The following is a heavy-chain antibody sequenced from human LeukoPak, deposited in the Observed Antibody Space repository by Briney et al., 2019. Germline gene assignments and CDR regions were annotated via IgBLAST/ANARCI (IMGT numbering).Heavy chain of an antibody. V-gene: IGHV3-48*04. Sequence: GGSLRLSCAASGFTFSSYSMNWVRQAPGKGLEWVSYISSSSSTIYYADSVKGRFTISRDNAKNSLYLQMNSLRAEDTAVYYCARGVEYSSSWQDYWGQGTLVTVSS. D-gene: IGHD6-13*01. CDR1: GFTFSSYS. J-gene: IGHJ4*02. CDR2: ISSSSSTI. CDR3: ARGVEYSSSWQDY.